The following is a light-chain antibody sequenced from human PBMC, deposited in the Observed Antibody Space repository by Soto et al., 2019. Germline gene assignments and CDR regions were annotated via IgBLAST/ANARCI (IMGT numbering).Light chain of an antibody. CDR3: QQRSNWPPF. Sequence: EIVLTQSPATLSLSPGERATLSCRASQSVSSYLAWYQQKPGQAPRLLIYDAYNRATGIPARFSGSGSGTDFTLTISSLEPEDFAFYYCQQRSNWPPFFGGGTKVEIK. CDR1: QSVSSY. J-gene: IGKJ4*01. V-gene: IGKV3-11*01. CDR2: DAY.